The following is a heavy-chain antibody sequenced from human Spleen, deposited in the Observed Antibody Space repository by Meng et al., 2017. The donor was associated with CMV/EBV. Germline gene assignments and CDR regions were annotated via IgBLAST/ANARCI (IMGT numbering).Heavy chain of an antibody. Sequence: GGSLRLSCKGSGYSFTNYWIAWVRQMPGKGLEWMGIIYPGDSDTRYSPSFQGQVTISVDKSTSTAYLQWSSLKASDTAIYYCARQGDPDDYNNFSDYWGQGTLVTVSS. CDR1: GYSFTNYW. J-gene: IGHJ4*02. V-gene: IGHV5-51*01. CDR3: ARQGDPDDYNNFSDY. CDR2: IYPGDSDT. D-gene: IGHD5-24*01.